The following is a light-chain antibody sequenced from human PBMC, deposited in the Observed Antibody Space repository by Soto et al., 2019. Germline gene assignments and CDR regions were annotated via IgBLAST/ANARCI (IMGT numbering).Light chain of an antibody. V-gene: IGKV3-15*01. CDR2: GAS. CDR3: QQYNNWPGT. J-gene: IGKJ1*01. CDR1: QSVSSK. Sequence: EIVLTQSPGTLSVSPGERATLSCRASQSVSSKLASYQQKPGQAPRLLFYGASTGATGIPARFSGSGSETEFTLSISSLQSEDFAVYYCQQYNNWPGTFGQGTKVEIK.